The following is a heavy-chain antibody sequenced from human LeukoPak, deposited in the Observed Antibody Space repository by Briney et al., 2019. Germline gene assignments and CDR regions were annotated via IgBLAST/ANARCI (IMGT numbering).Heavy chain of an antibody. D-gene: IGHD2-21*02. J-gene: IGHJ6*02. CDR3: ARDPHIVVVTAILNYYGMDV. CDR2: IWYDGSNK. V-gene: IGHV3-33*01. Sequence: PGGSLRLSCAASGSTFSSYGMHWVRQAPGKGLEWVAVIWYDGSNKYYADSVKGRFTISRDNSKNTLYLQMNSLRAEDTAVYYCARDPHIVVVTAILNYYGMDVWGQGTTVTVSS. CDR1: GSTFSSYG.